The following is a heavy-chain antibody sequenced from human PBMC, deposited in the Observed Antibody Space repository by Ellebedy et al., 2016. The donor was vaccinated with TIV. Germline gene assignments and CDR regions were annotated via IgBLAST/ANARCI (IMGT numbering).Heavy chain of an antibody. J-gene: IGHJ4*02. CDR2: IYTSGST. CDR3: ARDEGVTKRKPGSYYFDY. Sequence: SETLSLTCTVSGGSISSYYWSWIRQPAGKGLEWIGRIYTSGSTNYNPSLKSRVTMSVDTSKNQFSLKLSSVTAADTAVYYCARDEGVTKRKPGSYYFDYWGQGTLVTVSS. CDR1: GGSISSYY. V-gene: IGHV4-4*07. D-gene: IGHD4-11*01.